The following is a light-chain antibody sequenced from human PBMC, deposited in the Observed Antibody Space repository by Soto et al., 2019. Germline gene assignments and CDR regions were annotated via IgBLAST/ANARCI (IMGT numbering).Light chain of an antibody. Sequence: EIVLTQSPATLSLSPGERATLSCRASQSVSSYLAWYQQKPGQAPRLLIYDASNRATGIPARFSGSGSGTDLTLTISSLEPEVFAVYYLQYSSNSPPCTFGQGTKVEIK. CDR1: QSVSSY. CDR2: DAS. V-gene: IGKV3-11*01. CDR3: QYSSNSPPCT. J-gene: IGKJ1*01.